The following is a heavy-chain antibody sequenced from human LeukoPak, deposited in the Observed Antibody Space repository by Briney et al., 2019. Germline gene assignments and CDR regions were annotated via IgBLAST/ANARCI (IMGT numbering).Heavy chain of an antibody. Sequence: AGSLRLSCAASGFTFSSYAMHWVRQAPGKGLEWVAVISYDGSNKYYADSVKGRFTISRDNSKNTLYLQMNSLRAEDTAVYYCARSYGDSYEGSYYWGQGTLVTVSS. CDR2: ISYDGSNK. CDR1: GFTFSSYA. CDR3: ARSYGDSYEGSYY. V-gene: IGHV3-30-3*01. D-gene: IGHD4-17*01. J-gene: IGHJ4*02.